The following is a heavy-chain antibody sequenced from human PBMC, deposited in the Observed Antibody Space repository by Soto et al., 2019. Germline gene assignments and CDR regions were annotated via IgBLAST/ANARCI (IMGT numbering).Heavy chain of an antibody. Sequence: PSETLSLTCTVSGDSISRYYWSWIRQPAGKGLEWIGRVYTSGSTNYNPSLKSRVTMSVDTSKNQFSLKLSSVTAADTAVYYCARGYYGSAHMYYFGYWGLGTLVTVSS. V-gene: IGHV4-4*07. D-gene: IGHD3-10*01. CDR2: VYTSGST. CDR3: ARGYYGSAHMYYFGY. J-gene: IGHJ4*02. CDR1: GDSISRYY.